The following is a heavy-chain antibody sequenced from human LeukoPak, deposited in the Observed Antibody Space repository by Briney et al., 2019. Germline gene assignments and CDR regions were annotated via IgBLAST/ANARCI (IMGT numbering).Heavy chain of an antibody. CDR3: AKEASSSWYWDAFDI. CDR2: ISGSGGST. D-gene: IGHD6-13*01. V-gene: IGHV3-23*01. J-gene: IGHJ3*02. CDR1: GFTFSSYA. Sequence: GGSLGLSCAASGFTFSSYAMSWVRQAPGKGLEWVSAISGSGGSTYYADSVKGRFTISRDNSKNTLYLQMNSLRAEDTALYYCAKEASSSWYWDAFDIWGQGQWSPSLQ.